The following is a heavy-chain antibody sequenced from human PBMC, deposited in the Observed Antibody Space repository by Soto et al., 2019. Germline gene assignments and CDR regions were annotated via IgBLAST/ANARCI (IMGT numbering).Heavy chain of an antibody. D-gene: IGHD3-10*01. J-gene: IGHJ5*02. Sequence: GESLRLACAASGFTFSSYGMHWVRQAPGKGLEWVAVIWYDGSNKYYADSVKGRFTISRDNSKNTLYLQMTNMDPVDTATYYCAHRPVVRGDNWFDPSGQGTLVTVSS. CDR2: IWYDGSNK. CDR3: AHRPVVRGDNWFDP. CDR1: GFTFSSYG. V-gene: IGHV3-30*02.